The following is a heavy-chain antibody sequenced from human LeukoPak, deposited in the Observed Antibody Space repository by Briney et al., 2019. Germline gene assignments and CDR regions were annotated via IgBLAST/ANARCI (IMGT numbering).Heavy chain of an antibody. CDR3: ATHRLESHDIQFDY. J-gene: IGHJ4*02. CDR2: IRISAYGATT. Sequence: GGSLRLSCTVSGLPFSDYALRWVRQLPGRGLEWVGFIRISAYGATTEYSAPVKDRFRLSRDASKSIVYLQMNTLKTEDTAVYYCATHRLESHDIQFDYWGQGAQVTVSS. V-gene: IGHV3-49*04. CDR1: GLPFSDYA. D-gene: IGHD1-1*01.